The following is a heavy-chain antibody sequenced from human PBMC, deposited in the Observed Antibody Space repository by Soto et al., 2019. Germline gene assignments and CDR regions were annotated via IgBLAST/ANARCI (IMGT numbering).Heavy chain of an antibody. D-gene: IGHD3-3*01. CDR1: GFTFSSYA. Sequence: GGSLRLSCAASGFTFSSYAMSWVRQAPGKGLEWVSAISGSGGSTYYADSVKGRFTISRDNSKNTLYLQMNSLRAEDTAVYYCAKEASDYDFWSGYYPISDYWGQGTLVTVSS. CDR2: ISGSGGST. J-gene: IGHJ4*02. V-gene: IGHV3-23*01. CDR3: AKEASDYDFWSGYYPISDY.